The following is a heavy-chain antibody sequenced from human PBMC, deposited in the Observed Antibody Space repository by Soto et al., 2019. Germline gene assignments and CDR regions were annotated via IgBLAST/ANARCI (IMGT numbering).Heavy chain of an antibody. D-gene: IGHD3-3*01. V-gene: IGHV3-7*01. CDR1: GFTFSSYW. J-gene: IGHJ4*02. CDR3: AIVGFFVLRFLEWSLAYFDY. Sequence: GGSLRLSCAASGFTFSSYWMSWVRQAPGKGLEWVANIKQDGSEKYYVDSVKGRFTLSRDNAKNSLYLQMNTLRAGDTVVYYFAIVGFFVLRFLEWSLAYFDYWGQGTLVTVSS. CDR2: IKQDGSEK.